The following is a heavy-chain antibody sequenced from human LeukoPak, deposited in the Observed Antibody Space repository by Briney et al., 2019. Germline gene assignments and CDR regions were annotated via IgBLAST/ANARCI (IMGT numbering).Heavy chain of an antibody. Sequence: ASETLSLTCTVSGGSISSYYWSWIQQPPGKGLEWIGYIYYSGSTNYNPSLKSRVTISVDTSKNQFSLKLSSVTAADTAVYYCARLIGGSYSFDYWGQGILVTVSS. J-gene: IGHJ4*02. CDR2: IYYSGST. CDR1: GGSISSYY. V-gene: IGHV4-59*08. D-gene: IGHD1-26*01. CDR3: ARLIGGSYSFDY.